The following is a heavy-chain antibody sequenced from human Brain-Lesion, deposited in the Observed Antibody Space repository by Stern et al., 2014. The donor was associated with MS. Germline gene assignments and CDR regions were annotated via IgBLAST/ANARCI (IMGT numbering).Heavy chain of an antibody. CDR1: GFTFGSCA. V-gene: IGHV3-30*18. J-gene: IGHJ5*02. D-gene: IGHD2/OR15-2a*01. CDR3: AKDRQYLTYFFDH. CDR2: LSYDGSNK. Sequence: VQLVESGGGVVQPGRPLRLSCVASGFTFGSCALHWVRQAPGKGLDWVAGLSYDGSNKYYADSVKGRFTISRDNSQNTLYMQMSSLRPEDTAVYYCAKDRQYLTYFFDHWGQGSLVTVSS.